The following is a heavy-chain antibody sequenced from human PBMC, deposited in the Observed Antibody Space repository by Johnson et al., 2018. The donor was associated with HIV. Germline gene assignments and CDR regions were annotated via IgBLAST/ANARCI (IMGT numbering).Heavy chain of an antibody. Sequence: VQLVESGGGLVKPGGSLRLSCAASGFTFSNAWMSWVRQAPGKGLEWVGRIKSKTDGGKTDYAAPVKGRFTISRDDSKNTLYLQMNSLKTEDTAVYYCTTGRLLAAFDIWGQGTMVTVSS. D-gene: IGHD2-21*02. CDR3: TTGRLLAAFDI. CDR2: IKSKTDGGKT. J-gene: IGHJ3*02. V-gene: IGHV3-15*01. CDR1: GFTFSNAW.